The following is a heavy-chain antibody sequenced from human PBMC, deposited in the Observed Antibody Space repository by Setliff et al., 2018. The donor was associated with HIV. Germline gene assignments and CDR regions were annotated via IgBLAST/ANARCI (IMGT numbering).Heavy chain of an antibody. V-gene: IGHV4-38-2*01. J-gene: IGHJ4*02. D-gene: IGHD3-22*01. CDR2: MYHSGST. CDR3: ASRWGSYYDTNGHPFDY. Sequence: PSETLSLTCSVSGHSIRSGYYWGWIRQPPGKGLEWIGTMYHSGSTYCNPSLQGRVTMFFDTSEDHFSLRLSSVTAADTAVYYCASRWGSYYDTNGHPFDYWGQGTLVTVSS. CDR1: GHSIRSGYY.